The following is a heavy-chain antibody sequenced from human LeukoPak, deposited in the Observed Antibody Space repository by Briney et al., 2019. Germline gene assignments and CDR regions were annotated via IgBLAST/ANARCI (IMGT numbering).Heavy chain of an antibody. CDR1: GYTFTGHY. CDR2: INPNSGGT. CDR3: ARRHGYYGSTVGLDP. D-gene: IGHD3-10*01. Sequence: GASVKVSCKASGYTFTGHYMHWVRQAPGQGLEWMGWINPNSGGTNYAQKFQGRVTMTRDTSISTAYMELSRLRSDDTAVYYCARRHGYYGSTVGLDPWGQGTLVTVSS. J-gene: IGHJ5*02. V-gene: IGHV1-2*02.